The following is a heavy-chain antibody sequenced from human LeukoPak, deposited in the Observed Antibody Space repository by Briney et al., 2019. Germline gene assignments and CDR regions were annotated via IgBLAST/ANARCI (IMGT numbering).Heavy chain of an antibody. V-gene: IGHV3-48*01. D-gene: IGHD6-6*01. Sequence: PGGSLRLSCAASGFTFSSYAMNWVRQAPGKGLEWVSYISSSSSTIYYADSVKGRFTISRDNAKNSLYLQMNSLRAEDTAVYYCALGGAARPAYMDVWGKGTTVTVSS. CDR3: ALGGAARPAYMDV. CDR1: GFTFSSYA. J-gene: IGHJ6*03. CDR2: ISSSSSTI.